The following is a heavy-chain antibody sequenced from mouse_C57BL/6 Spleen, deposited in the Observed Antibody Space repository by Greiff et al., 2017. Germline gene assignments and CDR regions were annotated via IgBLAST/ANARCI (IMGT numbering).Heavy chain of an antibody. CDR1: GYAFSSSW. Sequence: QVQLQQSGPELVKPGASVKISCKASGYAFSSSWMNWVKQRPGKGLEWIGRIYPGDGDTNYNGKFKGKATLTADKSSSTAYMQLSSLTSVDSAVYFCARGGRDYAMDDWGQGTSVTVSS. J-gene: IGHJ4*01. V-gene: IGHV1-82*01. CDR3: ARGGRDYAMDD. D-gene: IGHD3-3*01. CDR2: IYPGDGDT.